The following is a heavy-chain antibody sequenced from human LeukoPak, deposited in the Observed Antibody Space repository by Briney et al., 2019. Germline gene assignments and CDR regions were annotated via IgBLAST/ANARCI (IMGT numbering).Heavy chain of an antibody. Sequence: SDTLSLTCAVFGRSFSGYYWSWIRQPPRKGLEWVGEINHSGSTNYNPSLKSRVTISVDTSKNQFSLKLSSVTAADTAVYYCARYSSSWPHTVIDYWGQGTLVTVSS. CDR3: ARYSSSWPHTVIDY. CDR1: GRSFSGYY. V-gene: IGHV4-34*01. J-gene: IGHJ4*02. CDR2: INHSGST. D-gene: IGHD6-13*01.